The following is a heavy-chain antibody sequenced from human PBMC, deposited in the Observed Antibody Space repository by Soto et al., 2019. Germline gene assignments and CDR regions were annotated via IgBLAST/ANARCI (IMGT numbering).Heavy chain of an antibody. J-gene: IGHJ4*02. CDR2: ISHVETT. V-gene: IGHV4-30-2*06. CDR1: GVTISYGGYS. Sequence: SETLSLTCSVSGVTISYGGYSWCWIRQSPGKSLEWLGYISHVETTYYDPSFQSRLSLSIDRTSNLFSLSLSSMTAAYKAVYYCARGGGYDSFAFWGQGVQVTVSS. CDR3: ARGGGYDSFAF. D-gene: IGHD3-3*01.